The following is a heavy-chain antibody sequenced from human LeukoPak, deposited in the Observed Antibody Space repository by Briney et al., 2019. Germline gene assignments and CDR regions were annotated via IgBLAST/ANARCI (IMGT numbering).Heavy chain of an antibody. V-gene: IGHV3-48*02. CDR3: ARRDGGKSSFDY. D-gene: IGHD4-23*01. J-gene: IGHJ4*02. Sequence: PGGSLRLSSAAAGFISSSYSMNWVRQAPGKGLEWVSYISSSSSTIYYADSVKGRFTISRDNAKNSLYLQMNSLRDEDTAVYYCARRDGGKSSFDYWGQGTLVTVSS. CDR1: GFISSSYS. CDR2: ISSSSSTI.